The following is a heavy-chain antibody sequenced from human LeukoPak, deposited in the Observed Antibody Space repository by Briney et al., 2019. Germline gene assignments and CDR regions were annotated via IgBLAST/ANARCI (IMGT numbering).Heavy chain of an antibody. Sequence: GASVKVSCKSSGYNFDNYGIGWVRQAPGQGLEWMGWISPYSGNTNYGQKLQGRVTMTTDTSTNTAYMELRRLSLDDTAIYYCARGEFPLDAFDIWGHGTMVTVSS. D-gene: IGHD3-10*01. CDR2: ISPYSGNT. J-gene: IGHJ3*02. CDR1: GYNFDNYG. CDR3: ARGEFPLDAFDI. V-gene: IGHV1-18*01.